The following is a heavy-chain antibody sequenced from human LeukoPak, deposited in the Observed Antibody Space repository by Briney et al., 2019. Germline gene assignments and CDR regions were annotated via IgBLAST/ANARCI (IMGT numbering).Heavy chain of an antibody. CDR2: ISAYNGNT. Sequence: GASVKVSCKASGYTFTSYGISWVRQAPGQGLEWMGWISAYNGNTNYAQKLQGRVTMTTDTSTSTAYMELRSLRSDDTAVYYCARGTDYDFWSGYSSGNWFDPWGQGTLVTVSS. CDR1: GYTFTSYG. D-gene: IGHD3-3*01. V-gene: IGHV1-18*01. J-gene: IGHJ5*02. CDR3: ARGTDYDFWSGYSSGNWFDP.